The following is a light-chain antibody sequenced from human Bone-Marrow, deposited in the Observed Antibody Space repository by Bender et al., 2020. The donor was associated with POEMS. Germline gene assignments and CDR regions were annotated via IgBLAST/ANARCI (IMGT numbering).Light chain of an antibody. CDR2: EVA. V-gene: IGLV2-23*02. CDR3: CSFAGSRTWM. Sequence: SPLTQPASVSGSPGQSITISCTGTSGDVGTYDLVSWFQQHPGKPPKLIISEVAKRPSGISDRFSGSKSGNTASLTISGLQAEDEADYYCCSFAGSRTWMFGGGTKVTVL. CDR1: SGDVGTYDL. J-gene: IGLJ3*02.